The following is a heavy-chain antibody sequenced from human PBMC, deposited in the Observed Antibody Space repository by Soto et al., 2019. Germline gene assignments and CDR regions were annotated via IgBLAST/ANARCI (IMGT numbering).Heavy chain of an antibody. CDR3: ARGPTTVTTTFDY. CDR2: IIPIFGTA. Sequence: SVKVSCKASGGTFSSYAISWVRQAPGQGLEWMGGIIPIFGTANYAQKFQGRVTITADKSTSTAYMELSSLRSEDTAVYYCARGPTTVTTTFDYWGQGTLVTVSS. D-gene: IGHD4-17*01. V-gene: IGHV1-69*06. CDR1: GGTFSSYA. J-gene: IGHJ4*02.